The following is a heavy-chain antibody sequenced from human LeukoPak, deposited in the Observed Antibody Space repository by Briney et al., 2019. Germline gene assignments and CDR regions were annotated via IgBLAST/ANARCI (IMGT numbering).Heavy chain of an antibody. CDR3: ARDPTTVVTTPYYFDD. CDR2: VNNSGST. D-gene: IGHD4-23*01. V-gene: IGHV4-34*01. J-gene: IGHJ4*02. Sequence: SETLSLTCAVSGGSFIGYHWNWIRQPPGKGLEWIGEVNNSGSTNYNPSLKSRVTISVDTSKNQFSLRLRSVTAADTAVYYCARDPTTVVTTPYYFDDWGQGTILTVSS. CDR1: GGSFIGYH.